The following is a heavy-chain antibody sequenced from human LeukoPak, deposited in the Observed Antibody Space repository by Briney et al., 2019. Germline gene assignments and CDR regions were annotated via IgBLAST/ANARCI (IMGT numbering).Heavy chain of an antibody. V-gene: IGHV1-46*01. Sequence: AASVKVSCKASGYTFTSYYMHWVRQAPGQGLEWMGIINPSGGSTSYAQKLQGRVTMTTDTSTSTAYMELRSLRSDDTAVYYCARSGYVNDAFDIWGQGTMVTVSS. D-gene: IGHD3-22*01. CDR3: ARSGYVNDAFDI. CDR2: INPSGGST. J-gene: IGHJ3*02. CDR1: GYTFTSYY.